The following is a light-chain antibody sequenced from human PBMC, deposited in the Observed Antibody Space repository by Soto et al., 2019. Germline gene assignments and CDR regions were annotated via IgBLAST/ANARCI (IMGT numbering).Light chain of an antibody. CDR3: QQANSFPFT. J-gene: IGKJ3*01. CDR1: QGISSW. Sequence: DIQMTQSPSSVSASVGDRVTITCRASQGISSWLAWYQQKPGKAPKLLIYAASSLQSGVPSRFRGSRSVPDFTLTIIILQPDDFATYYCQQANSFPFTFGPGTKVDIK. V-gene: IGKV1-12*01. CDR2: AAS.